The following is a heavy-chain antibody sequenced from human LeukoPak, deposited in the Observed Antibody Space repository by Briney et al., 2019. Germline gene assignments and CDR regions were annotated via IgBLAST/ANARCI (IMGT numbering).Heavy chain of an antibody. V-gene: IGHV4-30-4*01. D-gene: IGHD3-22*01. CDR2: MYYSGST. CDR3: ARPYYYDSRIDP. Sequence: PSETLSLTCTVSGGSVSSGDYYWSWIGQPPGKGLEWIAYMYYSGSTYYNPSLKSRVTMSADTSKNQLSLKLSSVTAADTAVYYCARPYYYDSRIDPWGQGILVTVSS. J-gene: IGHJ5*02. CDR1: GGSVSSGDYY.